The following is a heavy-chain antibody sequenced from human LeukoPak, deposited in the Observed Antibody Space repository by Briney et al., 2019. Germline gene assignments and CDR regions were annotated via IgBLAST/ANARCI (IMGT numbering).Heavy chain of an antibody. V-gene: IGHV5-51*01. CDR1: GYSFTSYW. CDR2: IYPGDSDT. CDR3: ANPYDTSGYWGGFDC. D-gene: IGHD3-22*01. Sequence: GESLKISCKASGYSFTSYWIGWVRQMPGKGLEWMGIIYPGDSDTTYSPSFKGQATISAYKSIDTAYLQWSSLKPSCTAMYYCANPYDTSGYWGGFDCWGQGTLATVTS. J-gene: IGHJ4*02.